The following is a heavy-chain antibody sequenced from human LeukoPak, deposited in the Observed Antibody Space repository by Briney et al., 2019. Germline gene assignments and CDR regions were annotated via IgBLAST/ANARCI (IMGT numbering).Heavy chain of an antibody. V-gene: IGHV1-69*13. CDR2: ITPMFGTA. Sequence: SVKVSCKASGGTFSSYAVSWVRQAPGQGLEWMGGITPMFGTANYAQKFQGRVTITADESTSTAYMELSSLRSEDTAVYYCVRDGSYYDSSGYYYLYWGQGTLVTVSS. J-gene: IGHJ4*02. CDR1: GGTFSSYA. CDR3: VRDGSYYDSSGYYYLY. D-gene: IGHD3-22*01.